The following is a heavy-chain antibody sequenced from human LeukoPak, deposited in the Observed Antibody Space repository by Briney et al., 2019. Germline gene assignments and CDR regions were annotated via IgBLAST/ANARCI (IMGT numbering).Heavy chain of an antibody. V-gene: IGHV4-34*01. D-gene: IGHD3-9*01. CDR1: GGSFSGYY. Sequence: SETLSLTCAVYGGSFSGYYWSWIRQPSGKGLEWIGEINHSGSTNYNPSLKSRVTISVDTSKNQFSLKLSSVTAADTAVYYCARVFYDYWGQGTLVTVSS. CDR3: ARVFYDY. J-gene: IGHJ4*02. CDR2: INHSGST.